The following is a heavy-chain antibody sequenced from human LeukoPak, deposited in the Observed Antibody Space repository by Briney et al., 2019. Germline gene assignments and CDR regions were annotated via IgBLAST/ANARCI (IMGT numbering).Heavy chain of an antibody. Sequence: SETLSLTCTVSGGSISSYYWGWICQPPGKGLEWIGSIYYSGSTYYNPSLKSRVTISVDTSKNQFSLKLSSVTAADTAVYYCARGLAYCGGDCYPDAFDIWGQGTMVTVSS. J-gene: IGHJ3*02. CDR1: GGSISSYY. CDR2: IYYSGST. D-gene: IGHD2-21*02. CDR3: ARGLAYCGGDCYPDAFDI. V-gene: IGHV4-39*07.